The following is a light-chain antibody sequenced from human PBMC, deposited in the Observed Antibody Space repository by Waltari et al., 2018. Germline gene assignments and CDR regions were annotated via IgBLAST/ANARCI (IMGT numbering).Light chain of an antibody. CDR3: CSYAGDSTFVV. Sequence: QSALTQPASVSGSPGQSIPISCTGTSSDVGSYDLFSWYQQYPGKAPKLMIYEASKRPSGVSNRFSGSKSGNTASLTISRLQAEDEADYYCCSYAGDSTFVVLGGGTKLTVL. J-gene: IGLJ3*02. CDR2: EAS. V-gene: IGLV2-23*02. CDR1: SSDVGSYDL.